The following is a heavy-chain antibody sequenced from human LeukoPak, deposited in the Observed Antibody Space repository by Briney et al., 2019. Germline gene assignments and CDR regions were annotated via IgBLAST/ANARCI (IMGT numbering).Heavy chain of an antibody. CDR1: GGSISSYY. CDR3: ARGPTVVAATDY. CDR2: IYYSGST. V-gene: IGHV4-59*01. J-gene: IGHJ4*02. D-gene: IGHD2-15*01. Sequence: SGTLSLTCTVSGGSISSYYWSWIRQPPGKGLEWIGYIYYSGSTNYNPSLKSRVTISVDTSKNQFSLKLSSVTAADTAVYYCARGPTVVAATDYWGQGTLVTVSS.